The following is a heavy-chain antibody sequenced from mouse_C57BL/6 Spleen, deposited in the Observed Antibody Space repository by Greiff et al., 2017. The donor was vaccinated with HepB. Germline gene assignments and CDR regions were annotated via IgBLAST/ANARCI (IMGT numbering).Heavy chain of an antibody. Sequence: QVQLQQSGAELVKPGASVKLSCKASGYTFTSYWMQWVKQRPGQGLEWIGEIDPSDSYTNYNQKFKGKATLTVDTSSSTAYMQLSSLTSEDSAVYYCAKRGSYYYFDYWGQGTTLTVSS. CDR3: AKRGSYYYFDY. CDR1: GYTFTSYW. J-gene: IGHJ2*01. CDR2: IDPSDSYT. D-gene: IGHD2-10*01. V-gene: IGHV1-50*01.